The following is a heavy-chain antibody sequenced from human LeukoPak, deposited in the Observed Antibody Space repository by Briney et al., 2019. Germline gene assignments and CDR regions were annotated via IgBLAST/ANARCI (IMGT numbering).Heavy chain of an antibody. J-gene: IGHJ4*02. Sequence: GGSLGLSCAASGFTFNTYAMNWVRQAPGKGLEWVSSISSTSSSIYYADSVKGRFTISRDNAKNSLYLQMNSLRVEDTAVYYCASVGGFTYGIDCWGQGALVTVSS. CDR1: GFTFNTYA. V-gene: IGHV3-21*01. CDR3: ASVGGFTYGIDC. D-gene: IGHD5-18*01. CDR2: ISSTSSSI.